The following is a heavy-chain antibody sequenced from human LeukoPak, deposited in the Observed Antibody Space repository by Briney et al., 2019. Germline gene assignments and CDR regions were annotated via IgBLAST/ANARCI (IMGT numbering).Heavy chain of an antibody. V-gene: IGHV1-18*01. J-gene: IGHJ4*02. D-gene: IGHD3-22*01. CDR1: GYTFTNYG. Sequence: GASVKVSCKASGYTFTNYGISWVRQAPGQGLEWMGWISANNGNTNYAQKPQGRVTMTTDTSTSTAYMELRSLRSDDTAVYYCARGLIDESSGYYDYFDYWGQGTLVTVSS. CDR3: ARGLIDESSGYYDYFDY. CDR2: ISANNGNT.